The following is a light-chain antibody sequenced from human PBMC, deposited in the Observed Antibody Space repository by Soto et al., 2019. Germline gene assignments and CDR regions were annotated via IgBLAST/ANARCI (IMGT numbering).Light chain of an antibody. CDR1: QSVSTNY. CDR3: QLSTRYSAT. Sequence: LLTQSPGTLSLSPGQRSPLSCRASQSVSTNYLARYRQKPGQARSPLIYGASTRAIGIPARFSGSGSGTEFTLSINSRQHDDFATYYCQLSTRYSATFGQGTKVDIK. J-gene: IGKJ1*01. CDR2: GAS. V-gene: IGKV3D-7*01.